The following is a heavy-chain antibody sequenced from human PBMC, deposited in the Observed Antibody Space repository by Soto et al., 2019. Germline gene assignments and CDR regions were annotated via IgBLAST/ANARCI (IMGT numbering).Heavy chain of an antibody. CDR1: GFTFSSYS. Sequence: PGGSVRLSCAASGFTFSSYSMNWVRQAPGKGLECVSSISSSSNYIYYADSVKGRFTVSRDNAKNSVFLQMNSLRAEDTAVYYCVRDHSRRLSGTSYFDYSGQGTLVAVSS. J-gene: IGHJ4*02. V-gene: IGHV3-21*01. CDR3: VRDHSRRLSGTSYFDY. D-gene: IGHD6-13*01. CDR2: ISSSSNYI.